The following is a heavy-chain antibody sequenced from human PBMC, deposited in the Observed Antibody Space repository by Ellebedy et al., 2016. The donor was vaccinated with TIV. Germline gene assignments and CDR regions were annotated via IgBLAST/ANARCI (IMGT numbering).Heavy chain of an antibody. J-gene: IGHJ4*02. D-gene: IGHD4-11*01. Sequence: GGSLRLSCAASGFTFSSYGMHWVRQAPGKGLEWVAVISYDGSNKYYADSVKGRFTISRDNSKNTLYLQMNSLRAEDTAVYYCAKDRTPMTTVTFFDYWGQGTLVTVSS. CDR2: ISYDGSNK. V-gene: IGHV3-30*18. CDR1: GFTFSSYG. CDR3: AKDRTPMTTVTFFDY.